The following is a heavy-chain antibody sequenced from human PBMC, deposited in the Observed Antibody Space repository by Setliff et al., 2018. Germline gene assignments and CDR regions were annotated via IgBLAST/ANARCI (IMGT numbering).Heavy chain of an antibody. CDR2: ISNSGGVK. CDR1: GFTFSNYE. J-gene: IGHJ3*01. D-gene: IGHD6-25*01. Sequence: PGGSLRLSCVASGFTFSNYEMNWVRQAPGKGLEWVSYISNSGGVKYYPDSVKGRCTFSRDNAKNSLYLQMNSLRAEDTAVYFCARSPANGGHDACDVWGQGTMVTVSS. CDR3: ARSPANGGHDACDV. V-gene: IGHV3-48*03.